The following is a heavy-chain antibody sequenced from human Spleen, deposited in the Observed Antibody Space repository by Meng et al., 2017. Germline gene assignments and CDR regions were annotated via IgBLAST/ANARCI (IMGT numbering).Heavy chain of an antibody. CDR3: AKARGYLDWLLRVDYYYGMDV. J-gene: IGHJ6*02. Sequence: GESLKISCAASGFTFSSYAMSWVRQAPGKGLEWVSAISGSGGSTYYADSVKGRFTISRDNSKNTLYLQMNSLRAEDTAVYYCAKARGYLDWLLRVDYYYGMDVWGQGTTVTVSS. D-gene: IGHD3-9*01. V-gene: IGHV3-23*01. CDR1: GFTFSSYA. CDR2: ISGSGGST.